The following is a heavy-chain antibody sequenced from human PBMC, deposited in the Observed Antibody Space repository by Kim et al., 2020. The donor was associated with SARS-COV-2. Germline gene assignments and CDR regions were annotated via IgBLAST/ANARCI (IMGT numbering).Heavy chain of an antibody. CDR3: ARISFVDAPGY. CDR2: ITYDAKNK. V-gene: IGHV3-33*05. Sequence: GGSLRLSCAVSGFTLDRYGMHWVRQAPGKALEWVAVITYDAKNKYSGDSVKGRFTISNDTYENIRFRQMNSMSDENTATYYCARISFVDAPGYWGQGTQVIVSS. CDR1: GFTLDRYG. D-gene: IGHD3-10*01. J-gene: IGHJ4*02.